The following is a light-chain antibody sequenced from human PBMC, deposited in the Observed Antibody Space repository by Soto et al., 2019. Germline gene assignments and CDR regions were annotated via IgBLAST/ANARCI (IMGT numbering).Light chain of an antibody. J-gene: IGLJ3*02. CDR2: EVS. V-gene: IGLV2-23*02. Sequence: QSALTQPASVSGAPGQSITISCTGTSSDVGSYNHVSWYQQHPGKAPKLMIYEVSKRPSGVSNRFSGSKSGNTASLTISGLQAEDDADYYCCSYAGSSTLWVFGGGTKLTVL. CDR3: CSYAGSSTLWV. CDR1: SSDVGSYNH.